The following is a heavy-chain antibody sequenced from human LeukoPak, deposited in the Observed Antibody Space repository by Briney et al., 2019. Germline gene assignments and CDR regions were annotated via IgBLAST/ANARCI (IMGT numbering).Heavy chain of an antibody. Sequence: SETLSLTCTVSGGSISSYYWSWIRQPPGKGLEWIGSMHYSGDTKYNPSLKSRVSLSVDTSKQQFSLRLSSVTAADTAVYYCASDLELERNRWNYFESWGQGTLVTVSS. CDR1: GGSISSYY. CDR3: ASDLELERNRWNYFES. J-gene: IGHJ4*02. V-gene: IGHV4-59*01. CDR2: MHYSGDT. D-gene: IGHD1-1*01.